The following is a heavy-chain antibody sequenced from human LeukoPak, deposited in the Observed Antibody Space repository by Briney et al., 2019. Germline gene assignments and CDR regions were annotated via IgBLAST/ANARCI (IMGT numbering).Heavy chain of an antibody. J-gene: IGHJ4*02. CDR2: SYHSGST. D-gene: IGHD3-10*01. CDR3: ARVLDYYGSGNFGGDY. CDR1: GYSISTGYY. Sequence: SETLSLTCTVSGYSISTGYYWGWIRQPPGKGLEWIGSSYHSGSTFYNPSLRSRVAISVDTSKNQFSLKLSSVTAADTAVYYCARVLDYYGSGNFGGDYWGQGTLVTVSS. V-gene: IGHV4-38-2*02.